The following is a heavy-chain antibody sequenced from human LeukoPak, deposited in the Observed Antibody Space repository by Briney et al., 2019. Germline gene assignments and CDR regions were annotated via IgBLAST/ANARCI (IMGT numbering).Heavy chain of an antibody. CDR3: ARSIVLAGFVSDYYYYGMDV. CDR2: IYYSGST. J-gene: IGHJ6*02. D-gene: IGHD2-8*02. Sequence: SETLSLTCTVSGGSISSYYWSWIRQPPGKGLEWIGYIYYSGSTNYNPSLKSRVTISVHMSKKQFSLKLSSVTAADTAVYYCARSIVLAGFVSDYYYYGMDVWGQGTTVTVSS. V-gene: IGHV4-59*08. CDR1: GGSISSYY.